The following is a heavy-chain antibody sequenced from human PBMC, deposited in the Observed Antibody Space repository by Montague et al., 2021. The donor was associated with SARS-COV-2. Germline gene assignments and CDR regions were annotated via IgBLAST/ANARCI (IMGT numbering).Heavy chain of an antibody. CDR1: GFSIGSGDY. CDR2: IYHSGIT. J-gene: IGHJ3*02. Sequence: SETLSLTRTVSGFSIGSGDYWGWIRQPPGKGLEWIGSIYHSGITXYNPSLQSRLTMSIDTSTNQFSLRLTSVTAADTAVFFCVREKAGGLRNVFDTWGQGTTVTVSS. V-gene: IGHV4-38-2*02. CDR3: VREKAGGLRNVFDT.